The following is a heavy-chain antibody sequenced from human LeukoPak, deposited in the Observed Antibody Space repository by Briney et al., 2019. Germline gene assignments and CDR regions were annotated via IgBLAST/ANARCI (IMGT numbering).Heavy chain of an antibody. D-gene: IGHD2-15*01. CDR1: GFTFDDYA. J-gene: IGHJ4*02. CDR3: AKDMEGVVVVAATPDY. Sequence: GGSLRLSCAASGFTFDDYAMHWVRQAPGKGLEWVSLISGDGGSTYYADSVKGRFTIPRDNSKNSLYLQMNSLRTEDTALYYCAKDMEGVVVVAATPDYWGQGTLVTVSS. CDR2: ISGDGGST. V-gene: IGHV3-43*02.